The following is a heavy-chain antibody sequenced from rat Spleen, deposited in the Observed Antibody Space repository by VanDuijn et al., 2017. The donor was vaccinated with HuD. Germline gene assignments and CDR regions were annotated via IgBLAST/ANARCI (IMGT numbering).Heavy chain of an antibody. CDR2: IWGDGST. Sequence: QVQLKESGPGLVQPSRTLSLTCTVSGFSLTSYGVSWVRQPPGKGLEWMGGIWGDGSTNYNSALKSRLSISRDTSKSQVYLKMNRLQTEDTATYYCARADIGAIYTDGIWGQGVMVTVSS. J-gene: IGHJ2*01. V-gene: IGHV2-13*01. D-gene: IGHD1-2*01. CDR3: ARADIGAIYTDGI. CDR1: GFSLTSYG.